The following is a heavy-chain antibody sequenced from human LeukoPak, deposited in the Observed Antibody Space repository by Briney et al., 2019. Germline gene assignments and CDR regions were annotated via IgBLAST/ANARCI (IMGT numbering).Heavy chain of an antibody. J-gene: IGHJ6*02. D-gene: IGHD2-15*01. CDR2: ITSGGSLI. Sequence: GGSLRLSCVASGFTFSIYSMNWARQVPGKGREWVSSITSGGSLIYYADSLRGRFTISRDNAKNSLYLQMDRLTVEDTAVYYCARAKYCSGAACFSYYYYGMDVWGQGTTVTVSS. V-gene: IGHV3-21*01. CDR3: ARAKYCSGAACFSYYYYGMDV. CDR1: GFTFSIYS.